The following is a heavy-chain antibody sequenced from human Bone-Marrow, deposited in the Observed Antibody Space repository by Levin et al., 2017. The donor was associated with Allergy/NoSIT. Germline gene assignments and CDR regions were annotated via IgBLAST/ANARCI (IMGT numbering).Heavy chain of an antibody. CDR3: VREGHNLSWYSPSS. CDR2: ISDDGTST. J-gene: IGHJ4*02. V-gene: IGHV3-74*01. Sequence: GESLKISCAASGFTFRNYWMNWVRQVPGKGLEWVSRISDDGTSTNYADSVKGRFSVSRDSSSNTLYLQMSTLRVEDTAVYYCVREGHNLSWYSPSSWGQGTLVTVSS. CDR1: GFTFRNYW. D-gene: IGHD6-13*01.